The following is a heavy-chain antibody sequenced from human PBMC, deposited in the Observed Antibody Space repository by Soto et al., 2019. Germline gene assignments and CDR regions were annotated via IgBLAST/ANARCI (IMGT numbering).Heavy chain of an antibody. D-gene: IGHD2-21*01. CDR1: GGSISRYSYY. V-gene: IGHV4-39*01. CDR2: LYYTGPA. Sequence: QLQLQESGPGLVKPSETLSLTCTVSGGSISRYSYYWGWIRQPPGMGLELIGTLYYTGPAYYHPSIPRRVTMSVDTSGTQFSLKLTSVPAADTAVYYCAIRWETGSVDSFYSMDVWGKGTPVTVSS. CDR3: AIRWETGSVDSFYSMDV. J-gene: IGHJ6*04.